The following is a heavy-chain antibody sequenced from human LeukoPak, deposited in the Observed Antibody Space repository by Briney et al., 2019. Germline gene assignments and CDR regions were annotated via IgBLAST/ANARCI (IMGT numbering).Heavy chain of an antibody. Sequence: GGALRLSCAASGFTFDYYAMHWVRQAPGKGVEWVSFITDNGGRRFYADSVNGRLTISRDNSKNPLYLQMNSLRSEDTAFYYCAMDRQKTGWLNWGQGTLVTVSS. CDR3: AMDRQKTGWLN. D-gene: IGHD6-19*01. J-gene: IGHJ4*02. V-gene: IGHV3-43*02. CDR1: GFTFDYYA. CDR2: ITDNGGRR.